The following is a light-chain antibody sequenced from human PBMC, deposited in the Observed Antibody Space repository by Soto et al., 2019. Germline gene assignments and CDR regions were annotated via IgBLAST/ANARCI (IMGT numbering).Light chain of an antibody. J-gene: IGKJ1*01. CDR2: GAS. CDR3: LQRSGFYPAWA. CDR1: QGIGND. Sequence: DIQMTQSPSSLSASVGDRVTITCRTSQGIGNDLAWYQQKPGKAPKRLIYGASSLQSGVPSRFSGSGSGTEFTLTISSLQPEDFATYYCLQRSGFYPAWAFGQGTEVEI. V-gene: IGKV1-17*01.